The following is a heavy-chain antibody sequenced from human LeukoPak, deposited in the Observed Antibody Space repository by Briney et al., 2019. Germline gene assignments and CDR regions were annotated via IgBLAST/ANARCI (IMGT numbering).Heavy chain of an antibody. Sequence: GGSLRLSCAASGLTFDDYGMSWVRQAPGKGLEWVSGINWNGGSTGYADSVKGRFTISRDNAKNSLYLQMNSLRAEDTALYHCARGYYGSGSYYRGFDYWGQGTLVTVSS. V-gene: IGHV3-20*01. D-gene: IGHD3-10*01. CDR3: ARGYYGSGSYYRGFDY. J-gene: IGHJ4*02. CDR2: INWNGGST. CDR1: GLTFDDYG.